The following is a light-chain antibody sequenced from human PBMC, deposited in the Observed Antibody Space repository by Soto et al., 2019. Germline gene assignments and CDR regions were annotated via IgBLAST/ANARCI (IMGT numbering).Light chain of an antibody. Sequence: DIQMTQSPSTLSASVGDSVTITCRASQNIRNWLAWYQQKPGKAPNPLIYDASSLKSGVPSRFSGSVSGTEFTLTISSLQPDDFATYYCQQYNSYSGTFGQGTKVDIK. CDR3: QQYNSYSGT. V-gene: IGKV1-5*01. CDR2: DAS. CDR1: QNIRNW. J-gene: IGKJ1*01.